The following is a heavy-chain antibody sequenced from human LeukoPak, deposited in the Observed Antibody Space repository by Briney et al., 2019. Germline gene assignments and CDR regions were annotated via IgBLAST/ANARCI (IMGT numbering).Heavy chain of an antibody. Sequence: SETLSLTCTVPGGSISSYYWSWIRQPPGKGLEWIGYIYYSGSTNYNPSLKSRVTISVDTSKNQFSLKLSSVTAADTAVYYCARDLWYYDSSGYPNWGQGTLVTVSS. CDR1: GGSISSYY. CDR3: ARDLWYYDSSGYPN. CDR2: IYYSGST. D-gene: IGHD3-22*01. V-gene: IGHV4-59*01. J-gene: IGHJ4*02.